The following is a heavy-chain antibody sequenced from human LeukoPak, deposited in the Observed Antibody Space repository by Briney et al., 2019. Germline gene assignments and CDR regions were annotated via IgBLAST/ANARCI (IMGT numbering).Heavy chain of an antibody. J-gene: IGHJ5*02. Sequence: GGSLRLSCAASGFTFSSHWMSWVRQAPGKGLEWVANIKQDGSEKYYVDSVKGRFTISRDNAKNSLHLQMNSLRAEDTAVYYCARDPYCSGGSCYSSWFDPWGQGTLVTVSS. V-gene: IGHV3-7*01. CDR1: GFTFSSHW. D-gene: IGHD2-15*01. CDR2: IKQDGSEK. CDR3: ARDPYCSGGSCYSSWFDP.